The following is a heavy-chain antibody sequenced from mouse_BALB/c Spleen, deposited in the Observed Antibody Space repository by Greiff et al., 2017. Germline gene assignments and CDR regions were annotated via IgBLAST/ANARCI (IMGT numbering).Heavy chain of an antibody. D-gene: IGHD1-1*01. V-gene: IGHV5-12-1*01. CDR3: ARHDYYGSSPWFAY. Sequence: EVKLVESGGGLVKPGGSLKLSCAASGFAFSSYDMSWVRQTPEKRLEWVAYISSGGGSTYYPDTVKGRFTISRDNAKNTLYLQMSSLKSEDTAMYYCARHDYYGSSPWFAYWGQGTLVTVSA. J-gene: IGHJ3*01. CDR1: GFAFSSYD. CDR2: ISSGGGST.